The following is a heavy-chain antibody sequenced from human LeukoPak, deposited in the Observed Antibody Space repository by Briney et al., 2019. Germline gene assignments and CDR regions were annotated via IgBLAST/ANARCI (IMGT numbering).Heavy chain of an antibody. CDR2: ISAYNGNT. J-gene: IGHJ6*02. Sequence: ASVKVSCKASGYTFTSYGISWVRQAPGQGLEWMGWISAYNGNTNYAQKLQGRVTMTTDTSTSTAYMELRSLRSDDTAVYYCARGVNIVVATDYYYYGMDVWGQGTTVTVSS. D-gene: IGHD1-26*01. V-gene: IGHV1-18*01. CDR3: ARGVNIVVATDYYYYGMDV. CDR1: GYTFTSYG.